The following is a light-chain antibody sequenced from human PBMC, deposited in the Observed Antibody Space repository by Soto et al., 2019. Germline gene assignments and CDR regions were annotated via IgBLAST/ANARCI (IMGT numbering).Light chain of an antibody. CDR2: AAS. J-gene: IGKJ5*01. V-gene: IGKV1-12*01. CDR3: QQANSFPIT. CDR1: QGINSW. Sequence: DIQVTQSPSSVSASVGDRVTITCRASQGINSWLAWYQQKQGRXXKXXIYAASSLQSGVPSRFSGSGSGTDLTITISSLKPEDFATDYCQQANSFPITFGQGTRREIK.